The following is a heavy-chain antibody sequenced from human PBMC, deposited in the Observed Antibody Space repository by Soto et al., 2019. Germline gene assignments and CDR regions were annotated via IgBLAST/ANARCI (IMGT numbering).Heavy chain of an antibody. J-gene: IGHJ4*02. D-gene: IGHD3-3*02. CDR2: ISGSGGRT. CDR1: GFTFSSYA. V-gene: IGHV3-23*01. Sequence: EVQLLESGGGLVQPGGSLRLSCAASGFTFSSYAMSWVRQAPGKGLEWVSAISGSGGRTYYADSVKGRFTISRDNSKNPLYLQMNSLRAEDTAVYYCAKERLANGYFDYWGQGTLVTVSS. CDR3: AKERLANGYFDY.